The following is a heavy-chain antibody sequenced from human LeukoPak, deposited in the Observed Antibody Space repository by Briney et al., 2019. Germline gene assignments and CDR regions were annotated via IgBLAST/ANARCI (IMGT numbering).Heavy chain of an antibody. Sequence: GGSLRLSCAASGFTFSDYYMSWIRQAPGKGLEWVSYISSSSSYTNYADSVKGRFTTSRDNAKNSLYLQMNSLRAEDTAVYYCARDRAGYCSGGSCYNWFDPWGQGTLVTVSS. CDR2: ISSSSSYT. CDR3: ARDRAGYCSGGSCYNWFDP. CDR1: GFTFSDYY. J-gene: IGHJ5*02. D-gene: IGHD2-15*01. V-gene: IGHV3-11*05.